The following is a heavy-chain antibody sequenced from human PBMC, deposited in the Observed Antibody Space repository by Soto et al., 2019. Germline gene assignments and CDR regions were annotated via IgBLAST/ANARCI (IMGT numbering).Heavy chain of an antibody. CDR1: GDTLSTHG. V-gene: IGHV1-69*01. CDR3: AAGDGSDTGDH. D-gene: IGHD5-18*01. J-gene: IGHJ4*02. Sequence: QVQLVQSGAEVKKPGSSVKVSCTASGDTLSTHGISWVRQAPGQGLEWMGGTIPIIGTTDYAEKFQGRVTITADESTTTSYMELSSLRPDDTAVYYCAAGDGSDTGDHWGQGTLVTVSS. CDR2: TIPIIGTT.